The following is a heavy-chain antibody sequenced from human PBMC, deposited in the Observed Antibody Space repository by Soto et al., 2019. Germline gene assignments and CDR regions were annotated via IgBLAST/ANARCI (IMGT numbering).Heavy chain of an antibody. J-gene: IGHJ5*02. V-gene: IGHV1-18*04. CDR1: GYAFSKYG. CDR3: ATSYDSGFDP. Sequence: QLQLVQSGAEVERPGASVRVSCKACGYAFSKYGISWIRQAPGQGLEWMGWIRPDTGDTNYAQKFQGRVTMTTDTSSNTAYMELRSLRSDDTAMYYCATSYDSGFDPWGQGTLVSVSS. D-gene: IGHD5-12*01. CDR2: IRPDTGDT.